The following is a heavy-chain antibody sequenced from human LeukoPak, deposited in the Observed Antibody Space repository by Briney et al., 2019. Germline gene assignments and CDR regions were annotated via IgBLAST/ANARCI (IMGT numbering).Heavy chain of an antibody. V-gene: IGHV4-34*01. CDR2: INHSGST. CDR3: ARHDIVAVPAAGFDP. D-gene: IGHD2-2*01. J-gene: IGHJ5*02. CDR1: GGSFSGYD. Sequence: SETLSLTCAVYGGSFSGYDWSWIRQPPGKGLEWIGEINHSGSTNYNPSLKSRVTISVDTSKNQFSLKLSSVTAADTAVYYCARHDIVAVPAAGFDPWGQGTLVTVSS.